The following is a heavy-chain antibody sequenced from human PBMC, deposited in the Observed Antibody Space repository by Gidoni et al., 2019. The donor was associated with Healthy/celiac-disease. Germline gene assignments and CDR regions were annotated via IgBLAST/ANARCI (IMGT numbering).Heavy chain of an antibody. CDR1: GYASPSHA. J-gene: IGHJ3*02. CDR3: ARVFRVFYGDYADAFDI. Sequence: QVQLGKSGAEVKKPGASVKVACKASGYASPSHAMHWVRQAPGQRLEWMVWINAGNGTRKYSQKFQDRVIITRDTSASTVYMELSSLRSEDTAVYYCARVFRVFYGDYADAFDIWGQGTMVTVSS. CDR2: INAGNGTR. V-gene: IGHV1-3*01. D-gene: IGHD4-17*01.